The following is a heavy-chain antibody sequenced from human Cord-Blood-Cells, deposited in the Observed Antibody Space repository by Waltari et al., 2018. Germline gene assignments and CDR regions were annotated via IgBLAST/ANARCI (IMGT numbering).Heavy chain of an antibody. CDR2: IGYYGSNK. V-gene: IGHV3-33*01. Sequence: QVQLVESGGGVVQPGRSLRRSGAASGFTLSSYGMHLVRQAPGTWLGRVWVAVIGYYGSNKYYADSVKGRFTISRDNSKNTLYLQMNSLRAEDTAVYYCASLRYGSGSYYYYGMDVWGQGTTVTVSS. CDR3: ASLRYGSGSYYYYGMDV. CDR1: GFTLSSYG. D-gene: IGHD3-10*01. J-gene: IGHJ6*02.